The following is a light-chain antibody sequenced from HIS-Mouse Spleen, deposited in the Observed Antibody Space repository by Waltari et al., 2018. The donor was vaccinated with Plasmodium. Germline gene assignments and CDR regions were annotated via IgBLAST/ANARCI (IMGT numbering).Light chain of an antibody. Sequence: SYVLTQPPSVSVAPGKTARITCWGNNIGSKSVHWYQQKPGQAPVLVVYVDSARPSGIPGRFSGSNSGNTATLTISRVEAGDEADYYCQVWDSSSDHWVFGGGTKLTVL. CDR2: VDS. CDR1: NIGSKS. J-gene: IGLJ3*02. V-gene: IGLV3-21*03. CDR3: QVWDSSSDHWV.